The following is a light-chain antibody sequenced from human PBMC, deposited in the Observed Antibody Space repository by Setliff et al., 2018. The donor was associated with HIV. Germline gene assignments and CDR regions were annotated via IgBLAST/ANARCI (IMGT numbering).Light chain of an antibody. CDR3: QAWDTSHVV. Sequence: SYELGQPPSVSVSPGQTASITCSGDKLGNKYVSWYQQKSGQSPVLVIYQDIKRPSGIPERFSGSKSGNTATLTISGTQTLDEADYYCQAWDTSHVVFGGGTKSPS. CDR2: QDI. V-gene: IGLV3-1*01. CDR1: KLGNKY. J-gene: IGLJ2*01.